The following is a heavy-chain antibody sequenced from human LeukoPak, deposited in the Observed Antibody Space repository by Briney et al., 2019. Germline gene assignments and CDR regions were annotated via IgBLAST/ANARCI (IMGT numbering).Heavy chain of an antibody. CDR1: GFTFHEKYA. V-gene: IGHV3-9*01. D-gene: IGHD2-2*03. Sequence: GRFLRLSCGASGFTFHEKYAMHWVRQAPGKGLEWVSGFSLDSDNVGYADSVRGRSTVSRDRAKNSLYLQMNYLRPEDTALYFCTKDMDPGGINVWGQGTTVIVSS. CDR3: TKDMDPGGINV. J-gene: IGHJ6*02. CDR2: FSLDSDNV.